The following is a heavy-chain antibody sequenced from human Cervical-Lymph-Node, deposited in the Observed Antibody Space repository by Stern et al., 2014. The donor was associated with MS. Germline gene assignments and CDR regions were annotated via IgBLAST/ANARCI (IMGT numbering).Heavy chain of an antibody. Sequence: QDQLVQSGAEVKKPGSSVKVSCKASGGTFNSNTISWVRQAPGQGLEWMGGINPLFGTPNYAPKFQGRLTATADESTSTAYMDLSSLRSEDTAVYFCTRDQGGIAAYWGQGTLVTVSS. V-gene: IGHV1-69*12. D-gene: IGHD6-13*01. J-gene: IGHJ4*02. CDR2: INPLFGTP. CDR3: TRDQGGIAAY. CDR1: GGTFNSNT.